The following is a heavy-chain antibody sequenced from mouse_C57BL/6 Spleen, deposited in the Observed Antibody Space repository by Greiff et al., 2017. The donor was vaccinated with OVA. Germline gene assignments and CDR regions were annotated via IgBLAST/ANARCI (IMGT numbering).Heavy chain of an antibody. Sequence: VMLVESGPGLVAPSQSLSITCTVSGFSLTSYGVDWVRQSPGKGLEWLGVIWGVGSTNYNSALKPRLSISKDNSKSQVFLKMNSLQADDTAMYYCASEEGGFAYWGQGTLVTVSA. CDR3: ASEEGGFAY. CDR1: GFSLTSYG. V-gene: IGHV2-6*01. CDR2: IWGVGST. J-gene: IGHJ3*01.